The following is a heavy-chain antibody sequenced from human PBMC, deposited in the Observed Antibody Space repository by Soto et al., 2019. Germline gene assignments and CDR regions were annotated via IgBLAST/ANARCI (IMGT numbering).Heavy chain of an antibody. Sequence: EVQLLESGGGLVQPGGSLRLSCAASGFTFSSYAMSWVRQAPGKGLEWVSAISGSGGSTYYADSVKGRFTISRDNSKNTLYLQMNSLRAEDTAVYYCAKVHSKGYYDSSGYYYVVYYYGMDVW. CDR2: ISGSGGST. CDR1: GFTFSSYA. J-gene: IGHJ6*01. CDR3: AKVHSKGYYDSSGYYYVVYYYGMDV. D-gene: IGHD3-22*01. V-gene: IGHV3-23*01.